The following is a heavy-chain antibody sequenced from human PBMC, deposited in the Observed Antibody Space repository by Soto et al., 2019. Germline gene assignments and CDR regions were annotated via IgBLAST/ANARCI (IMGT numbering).Heavy chain of an antibody. Sequence: EVQLLDSGGGLVQPGGSLRLSCAASGFTFSNYAMTWVRQGPGKGLELVSGISGSGGRSYYADSVKGRFTISRDNSKSTLYLQMNSLRAEDTAVYYCAKAYFVWSSEQPYYFDYWGQRTLVTVSS. J-gene: IGHJ4*02. CDR1: GFTFSNYA. D-gene: IGHD3-16*01. CDR2: ISGSGGRS. V-gene: IGHV3-23*01. CDR3: AKAYFVWSSEQPYYFDY.